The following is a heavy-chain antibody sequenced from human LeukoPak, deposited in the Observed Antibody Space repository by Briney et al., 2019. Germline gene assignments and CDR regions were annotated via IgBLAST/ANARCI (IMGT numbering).Heavy chain of an antibody. J-gene: IGHJ6*03. CDR2: ISAYNGNT. V-gene: IGHV1-18*01. Sequence: GASVKVSCKASGYTFTSYGISWVRQAPGQGLEWIGWISAYNGNTNYAQKLQGRVTMTTDTSTSTAYMELRSLRSDDTAVYYCARDSWRYFDWIRAGYYYYMDVWGKGTTVTISS. CDR3: ARDSWRYFDWIRAGYYYYMDV. D-gene: IGHD3-9*01. CDR1: GYTFTSYG.